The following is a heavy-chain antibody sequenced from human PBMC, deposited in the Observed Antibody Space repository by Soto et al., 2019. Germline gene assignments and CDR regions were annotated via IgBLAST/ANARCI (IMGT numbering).Heavy chain of an antibody. Sequence: EVQLVESGGGLIQPGGSLRLSCAASGFTVSSNYMSWVRQAPGKGLEWVSVIYSGGSTYYADSVKGRFTISRDNSKNTLYLQMNSLRAEDTAVYYCARVGYYGSGSYNWPGAPDMDVWGKGTTVTVSS. J-gene: IGHJ6*04. D-gene: IGHD3-10*01. CDR1: GFTVSSNY. CDR2: IYSGGST. V-gene: IGHV3-53*01. CDR3: ARVGYYGSGSYNWPGAPDMDV.